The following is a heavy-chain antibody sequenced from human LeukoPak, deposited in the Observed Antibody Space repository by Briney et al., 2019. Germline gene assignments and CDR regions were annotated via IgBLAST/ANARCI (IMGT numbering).Heavy chain of an antibody. CDR3: SGNKRYYYDSSGYLIDY. J-gene: IGHJ4*02. D-gene: IGHD3-22*01. V-gene: IGHV4-39*01. CDR2: IYYSGST. Sequence: PSETLSLTCTVSGGSISSSSYYWGWIRQPPGKGLEWIGSIYYSGSTYYNPSLKSRVTISVDTSKNQFSPKLSSVTAADTAVYYCSGNKRYYYDSSGYLIDYWGQGTLVTVSS. CDR1: GGSISSSSYY.